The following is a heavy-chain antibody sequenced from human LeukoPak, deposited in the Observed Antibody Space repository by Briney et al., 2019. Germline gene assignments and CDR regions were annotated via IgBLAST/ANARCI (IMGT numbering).Heavy chain of an antibody. CDR1: GYSISSGYY. CDR3: ARLVWGSLTGYYFDY. CDR2: IYHSGST. D-gene: IGHD3-16*01. V-gene: IGHV4-38-2*01. Sequence: PSETLSLTCAVSGYSISSGYYWGWIRPPPGKGLEWIGNIYHSGSTYYNPSLKSRVTISVDTSTNQFSLKLSSVTAADTAVYYCARLVWGSLTGYYFDYWGQGTLVTVSS. J-gene: IGHJ4*02.